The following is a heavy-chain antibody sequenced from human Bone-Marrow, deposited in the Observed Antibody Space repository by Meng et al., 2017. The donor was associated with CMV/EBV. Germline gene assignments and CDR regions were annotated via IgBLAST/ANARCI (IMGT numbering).Heavy chain of an antibody. Sequence: GDSVSSSSAAWNWIRQSPSRGLEWLGRTYYRSNWYNDYAVSVKSRITINPDTSKNQFSLQLNSVTPEDTAVYYCARDRGTWNYPFDYWGQGSLVTVSS. CDR3: ARDRGTWNYPFDY. J-gene: IGHJ4*02. CDR1: GDSVSSSSAA. V-gene: IGHV6-1*01. CDR2: TYYRSNWYN. D-gene: IGHD1-7*01.